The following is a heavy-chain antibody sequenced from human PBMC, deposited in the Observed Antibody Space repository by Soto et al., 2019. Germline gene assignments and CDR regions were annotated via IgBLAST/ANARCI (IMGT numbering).Heavy chain of an antibody. D-gene: IGHD6-13*01. CDR2: FDPEDGET. CDR1: GYTLTELS. CDR3: ATRTWEEQQLVRGFDP. Sequence: ASVKVSCKVSGYTLTELSMHWVRQAPGKGLEWMGGFDPEDGETIYAQKFQGRVTMTEDTSTDTAYMELSSLRSEDTAVYYCATRTWEEQQLVRGFDPWGQGTLVTVSS. V-gene: IGHV1-24*01. J-gene: IGHJ5*02.